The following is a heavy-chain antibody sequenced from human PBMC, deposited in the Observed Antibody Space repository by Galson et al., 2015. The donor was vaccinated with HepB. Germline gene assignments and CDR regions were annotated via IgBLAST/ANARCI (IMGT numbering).Heavy chain of an antibody. CDR3: ARDYCSSTSCRELYGMDV. J-gene: IGHJ6*02. Sequence: SVKVSCKASGYTFTTYGISWVRQAPGQGLEWMGWITPYNGNTNYAQRVQGRVTMTTDTSTSTAYMELRSLRSDDTAVYYCARDYCSSTSCRELYGMDVWGQGTTVTVSS. CDR1: GYTFTTYG. D-gene: IGHD2-2*01. V-gene: IGHV1-18*01. CDR2: ITPYNGNT.